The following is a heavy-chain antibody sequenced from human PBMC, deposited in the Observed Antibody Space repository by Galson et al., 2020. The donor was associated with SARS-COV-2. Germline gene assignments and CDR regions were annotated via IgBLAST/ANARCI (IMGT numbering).Heavy chain of an antibody. D-gene: IGHD2-15*01. CDR3: ARDAGGTDSQLDY. CDR1: GFIFSNYE. J-gene: IGHJ4*02. Sequence: GGSLILHCAASGFIFSNYEMNWRRQAPGRGLEGGSYINTTGNTNYHADSVRGRFTISRDNAKNSLYLQMNSLRAEDTAAYYCARDAGGTDSQLDYWGQGALVTVSS. V-gene: IGHV3-48*03. CDR2: INTTGNTN.